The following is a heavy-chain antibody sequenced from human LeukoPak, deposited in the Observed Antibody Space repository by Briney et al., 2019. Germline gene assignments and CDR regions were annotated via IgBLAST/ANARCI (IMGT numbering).Heavy chain of an antibody. CDR3: AREPGYYYDSSGYYGFIDY. V-gene: IGHV1-2*06. Sequence: ASVKVSCKASGYTFTGYYMHWVRQAPGQGLEWMGRINPNSGGTNYAQKFQGRVTMTRDTSISTAYMELSRLRSDDTAVYYCAREPGYYYDSSGYYGFIDYWGQGTLVTVSS. J-gene: IGHJ4*02. CDR1: GYTFTGYY. CDR2: INPNSGGT. D-gene: IGHD3-22*01.